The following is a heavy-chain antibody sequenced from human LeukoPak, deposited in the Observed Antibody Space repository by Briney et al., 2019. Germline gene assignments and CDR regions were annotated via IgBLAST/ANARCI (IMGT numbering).Heavy chain of an antibody. D-gene: IGHD2-2*02. V-gene: IGHV1-18*01. CDR1: GYTFTSYG. CDR2: ISAYNGNT. CDR3: ARDVGYCSSTSCYTAP. Sequence: ASVKVSCKASGYTFTSYGISWVRQAPGQGLEWMGWISAYNGNTNYAQKLQGRVTMTTDTSTSTAYMELRSLRSDDTAVYYCARDVGYCSSTSCYTAPRGQGTMVTVSS. J-gene: IGHJ3*01.